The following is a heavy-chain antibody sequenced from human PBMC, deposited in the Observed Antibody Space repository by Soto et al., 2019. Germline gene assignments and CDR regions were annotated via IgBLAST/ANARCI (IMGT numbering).Heavy chain of an antibody. CDR2: IIPIFGTA. CDR3: ARWNPDYYDSSGTIDAFHI. CDR1: GGTFSSYA. J-gene: IGHJ3*02. V-gene: IGHV1-69*13. Sequence: SVKVSCKASGGTFSSYAISWVRQAPGQGLEWMGGIIPIFGTANYAQKFQGRVTITADESTSTAYMELSSLRSEDTAVYYCARWNPDYYDSSGTIDAFHICGQGTMVTVSS. D-gene: IGHD3-22*01.